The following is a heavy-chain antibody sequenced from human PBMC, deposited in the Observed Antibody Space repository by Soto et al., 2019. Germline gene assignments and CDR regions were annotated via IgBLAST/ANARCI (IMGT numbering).Heavy chain of an antibody. CDR1: GFTFSSYS. J-gene: IGHJ5*02. V-gene: IGHV3-48*02. D-gene: IGHD3-3*01. CDR2: ISSSSTI. CDR3: ARESRFLEWLSLNWFDP. Sequence: PGESLRLSCAASGFTFSSYSMNWVRQAPGKGLEWVSYISSSSTIYYADSVKGRFTISRDNAKNSLYLQMNSLRDEDTAVYYCARESRFLEWLSLNWFDPWGQGTLVTVSS.